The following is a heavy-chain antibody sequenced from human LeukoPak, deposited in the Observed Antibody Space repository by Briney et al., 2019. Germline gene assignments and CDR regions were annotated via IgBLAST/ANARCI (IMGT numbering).Heavy chain of an antibody. J-gene: IGHJ4*02. Sequence: GGSLRLSCAASGFTFSDYYMNWIRQAPGKGLEWVSYISSSSSSYTNYADSVKGRFTISRDNAKKSLYLQMNSLRAEDTAVYYCARILAVASLHPFDYWGQGTLVTVSS. CDR3: ARILAVASLHPFDY. D-gene: IGHD6-19*01. V-gene: IGHV3-11*03. CDR1: GFTFSDYY. CDR2: ISSSSSSYT.